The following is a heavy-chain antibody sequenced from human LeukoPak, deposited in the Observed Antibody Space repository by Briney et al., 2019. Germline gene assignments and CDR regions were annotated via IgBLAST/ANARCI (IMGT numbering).Heavy chain of an antibody. V-gene: IGHV3-30*02. D-gene: IGHD3-10*01. J-gene: IGHJ4*02. CDR1: GFTFSSYG. Sequence: PGGSLRLSCAASGFTFSSYGMHWVRQAPGKGLEWVAFIRYDGSNKYYADSVKGRFTISRDNSKNTLYLQMNSLRAEDTAVYYCAKEGYYGSGNISRDDCNTFDYWGQGTLVTVSS. CDR2: IRYDGSNK. CDR3: AKEGYYGSGNISRDDCNTFDY.